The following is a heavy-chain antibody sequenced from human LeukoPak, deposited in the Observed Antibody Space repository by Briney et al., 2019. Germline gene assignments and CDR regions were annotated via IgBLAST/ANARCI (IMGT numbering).Heavy chain of an antibody. CDR3: ARDLISGHYTFDY. CDR1: GFPFSSFS. D-gene: IGHD1-26*01. CDR2: ISSSSSTI. Sequence: AGSLRLSCAASGFPFSSFSMNWVRQAPGKGLEWVSYISSSSSTIYYADSVKGRFTVSRDNAKNSLYLQMNSLRDDDTAVYYCARDLISGHYTFDYWGQGTLVTVSS. V-gene: IGHV3-48*02. J-gene: IGHJ4*02.